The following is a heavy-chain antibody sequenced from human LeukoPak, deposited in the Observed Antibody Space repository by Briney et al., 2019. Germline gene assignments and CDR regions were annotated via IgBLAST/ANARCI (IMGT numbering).Heavy chain of an antibody. D-gene: IGHD3-16*02. CDR1: GLTFSSYS. Sequence: GGSLGLSCAASGLTFSSYSMNWVRQAPGKGLEWVSYISSSGSTIYYADTVEGRFTVSRDNAKNSLYLQMNSLRAEDTAVYYCASYPRYNTGYFDYWGQGTLVTVSS. V-gene: IGHV3-48*04. J-gene: IGHJ4*02. CDR3: ASYPRYNTGYFDY. CDR2: ISSSGSTI.